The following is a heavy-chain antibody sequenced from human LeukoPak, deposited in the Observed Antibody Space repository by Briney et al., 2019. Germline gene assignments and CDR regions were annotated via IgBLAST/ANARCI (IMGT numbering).Heavy chain of an antibody. CDR2: MNPNSGNT. Sequence: ASVKVSCKASGYTFTGYYMHWVRQATGQGLEWMGWMNPNSGNTGYVQKFQGRVTMTRNTSISTAYMELSSLRSEDTAVYYCARRVGYCSSTSCPPGAFDIWGQGTMVTVSS. CDR1: GYTFTGYY. V-gene: IGHV1-8*02. D-gene: IGHD2-2*01. J-gene: IGHJ3*02. CDR3: ARRVGYCSSTSCPPGAFDI.